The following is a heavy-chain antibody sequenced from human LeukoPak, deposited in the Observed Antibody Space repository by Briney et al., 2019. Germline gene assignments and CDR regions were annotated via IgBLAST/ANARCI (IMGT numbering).Heavy chain of an antibody. CDR2: IYSGGST. J-gene: IGHJ4*02. CDR1: GFTFSSYA. Sequence: GGSLRLSCAASGFTFSSYAMSWVRQAPGKGLEWVSVIYSGGSTYYADSVKGRFTISRDNSKNTLYLQMNSLRAEDTAVYYCARDHVYYFDYWGQGTLVTVSS. V-gene: IGHV3-66*01. CDR3: ARDHVYYFDY.